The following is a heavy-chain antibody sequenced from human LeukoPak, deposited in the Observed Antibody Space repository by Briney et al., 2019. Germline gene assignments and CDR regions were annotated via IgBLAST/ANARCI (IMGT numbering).Heavy chain of an antibody. CDR1: GFTFSSYA. Sequence: GGSLRLSCAASGFTFSSYAMHWVRQAPGKGLEWVAVISYDGSNKYYADSVKGRFTISRDNSKNTLYLQMNSLRVEDTAVYYCVAGSGWRFDYWGQGTLVTVSS. CDR3: VAGSGWRFDY. V-gene: IGHV3-30-3*01. J-gene: IGHJ4*02. D-gene: IGHD6-19*01. CDR2: ISYDGSNK.